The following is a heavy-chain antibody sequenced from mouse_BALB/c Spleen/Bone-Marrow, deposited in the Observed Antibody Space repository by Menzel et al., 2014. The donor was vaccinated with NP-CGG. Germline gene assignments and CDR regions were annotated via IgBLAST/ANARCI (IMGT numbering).Heavy chain of an antibody. J-gene: IGHJ2*01. CDR3: AGSYYGSTFDY. Sequence: EVHLVESGGGLVKLGGSLKLSCAASGFTFSSCYMSWVRQTPEKRLELVAAINSNGGSTYYPDTVKGRFTISRDNAKNTLYLQMSSLKSEDTALYYCAGSYYGSTFDYWGQGTTLTVSS. D-gene: IGHD1-1*01. V-gene: IGHV5-6-2*01. CDR2: INSNGGST. CDR1: GFTFSSCY.